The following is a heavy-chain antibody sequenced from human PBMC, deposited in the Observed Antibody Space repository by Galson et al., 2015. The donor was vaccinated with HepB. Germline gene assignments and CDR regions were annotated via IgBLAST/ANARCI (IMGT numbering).Heavy chain of an antibody. CDR1: GGSISSDY. D-gene: IGHD6-19*01. Sequence: SETLSLTCTVSGGSISSDYWGWIRQPPGKGLEWIGCMFYSVKTDYNPSLKSRVTISADTSKNQFSLKLRSVTAADTAVYYCARGRLSVAVFVHWSQGTLVTVSS. CDR2: MFYSVKT. V-gene: IGHV4-59*08. J-gene: IGHJ4*02. CDR3: ARGRLSVAVFVH.